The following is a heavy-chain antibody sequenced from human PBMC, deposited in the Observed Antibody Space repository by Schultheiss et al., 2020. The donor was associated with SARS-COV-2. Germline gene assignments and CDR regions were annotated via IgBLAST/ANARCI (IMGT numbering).Heavy chain of an antibody. V-gene: IGHV3-21*04. Sequence: GGSLRLSCAASGFTFSSYSMNWVRQAPGKGLEWVSSISSSSSYIYYADSVKGRFTISRDNAKNSLYLQMNSLRAEDTALYYCARDWGCSGGSCYYYFDYWGQGTLVTVSS. D-gene: IGHD2-15*01. CDR1: GFTFSSYS. CDR2: ISSSSSYI. J-gene: IGHJ4*02. CDR3: ARDWGCSGGSCYYYFDY.